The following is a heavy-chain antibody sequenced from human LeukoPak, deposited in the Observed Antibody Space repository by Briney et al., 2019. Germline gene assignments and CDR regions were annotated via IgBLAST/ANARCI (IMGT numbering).Heavy chain of an antibody. CDR1: GGSISSYY. Sequence: SETLSLTCTLSGGSISSYYWSWIRQPPGKGLEWIGYIYYSGSTNYNPSLKSRVTISVDTSKNQFSLKLSSVTAADTAVYYCARFSRGGAVAGRTALVYFDYWGQGTLVTVSS. V-gene: IGHV4-59*01. D-gene: IGHD6-19*01. J-gene: IGHJ4*02. CDR2: IYYSGST. CDR3: ARFSRGGAVAGRTALVYFDY.